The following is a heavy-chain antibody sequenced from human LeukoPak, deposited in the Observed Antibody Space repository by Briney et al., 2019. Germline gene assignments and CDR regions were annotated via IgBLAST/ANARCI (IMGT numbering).Heavy chain of an antibody. J-gene: IGHJ4*02. Sequence: GGSLRLSCAASGFTFSTYAMSWVRQAPGKGLEWVSVISGTGGRTYYADSVKGRFTISRDNSRNTLYVQMNSLRAEDTAVYYCAKTPASRFFDSRQYYFDYWGQGTLVTVSS. V-gene: IGHV3-23*01. D-gene: IGHD3-9*01. CDR1: GFTFSTYA. CDR3: AKTPASRFFDSRQYYFDY. CDR2: ISGTGGRT.